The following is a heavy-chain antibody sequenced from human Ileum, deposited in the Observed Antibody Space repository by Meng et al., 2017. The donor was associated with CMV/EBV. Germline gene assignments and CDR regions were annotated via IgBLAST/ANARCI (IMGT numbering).Heavy chain of an antibody. Sequence: GESLKTSCAASWFTVSSNYMSWVRQAPGKGLEWVSVIYSGGSTYYADSVQGRFTISRDNSKNTLYLQMNSLRAEDTAVYYCTTGDYWGQGTLVTVSS. CDR2: IYSGGST. CDR3: TTGDY. J-gene: IGHJ4*02. V-gene: IGHV3-53*01. CDR1: WFTVSSNY. D-gene: IGHD1-14*01.